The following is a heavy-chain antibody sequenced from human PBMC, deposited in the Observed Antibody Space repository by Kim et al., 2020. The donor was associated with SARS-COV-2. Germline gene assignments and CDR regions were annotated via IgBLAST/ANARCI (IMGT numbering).Heavy chain of an antibody. D-gene: IGHD3-3*01. V-gene: IGHV4-34*01. J-gene: IGHJ4*02. Sequence: SRVTISVDTSKNQFSLKLSSVTAADTAVYYCARVRVLITIFGVVIIGFDYWGQGTLVTVSS. CDR3: ARVRVLITIFGVVIIGFDY.